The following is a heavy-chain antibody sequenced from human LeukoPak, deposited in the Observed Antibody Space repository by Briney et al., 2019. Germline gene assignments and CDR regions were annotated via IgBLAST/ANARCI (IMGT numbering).Heavy chain of an antibody. J-gene: IGHJ4*02. CDR2: IKSKTDGGTT. Sequence: PGGSLRLSCAASGFTFSNAWMSWVRQAPGKGLEWVGRIKSKTDGGTTDYAAPVKGRFTISRDDSKNTLYLQMNSLKTEDTAVYYCTIHYDILTGTSSADYWGQGTLVTLSS. D-gene: IGHD3-9*01. CDR3: TIHYDILTGTSSADY. CDR1: GFTFSNAW. V-gene: IGHV3-15*01.